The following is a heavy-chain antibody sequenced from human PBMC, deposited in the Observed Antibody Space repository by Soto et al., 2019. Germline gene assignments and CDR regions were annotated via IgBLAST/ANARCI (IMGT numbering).Heavy chain of an antibody. CDR1: GFTFDIYA. D-gene: IGHD5-12*01. J-gene: IGHJ6*02. CDR2: IIGSGGTP. V-gene: IGHV3-23*01. CDR3: AKHSGYDHYYDMDV. Sequence: EVQLLESGGGLVQPGGSLRLSCAASGFTFDIYAMSWVRQAPGKGLEWVSTIIGSGGTPYYADSVKGRFTISRDNSKKTLYVQMNSLRADDTAEYYCAKHSGYDHYYDMDVWGQGTTVTVSS.